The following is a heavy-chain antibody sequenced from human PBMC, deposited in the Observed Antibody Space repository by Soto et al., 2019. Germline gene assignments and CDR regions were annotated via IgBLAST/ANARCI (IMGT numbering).Heavy chain of an antibody. CDR3: ARDGYYDSSGYRYYYYYYGMDV. CDR1: GFTFINYE. Sequence: GSLRLSCEASGFTFINYEMNWVRQAPGKGLEWVSYISSSGKTIYYADSVKGRFTISRDNTKNSLYLQMNSLRAEDTAVYYCARDGYYDSSGYRYYYYYYGMDVWGQETTVTVSS. CDR2: ISSSGKTI. J-gene: IGHJ6*02. V-gene: IGHV3-48*03. D-gene: IGHD3-22*01.